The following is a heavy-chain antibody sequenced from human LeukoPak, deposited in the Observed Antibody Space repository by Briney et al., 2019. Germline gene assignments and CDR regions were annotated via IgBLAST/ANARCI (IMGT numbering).Heavy chain of an antibody. CDR1: GFTFSGHW. J-gene: IGHJ4*02. D-gene: IGHD4/OR15-4a*01. V-gene: IGHV3-74*01. CDR2: IDSYGTLR. Sequence: PGGSLRLSCEVSGFTFSGHWMHWVRQVPGKGLEWVSRIDSYGTLRTYADSVKGRFTISRDNAKNTLYLQMDSLRAEDTAMYYCAKDGDMTMVVGLTFDYWGQGTLVTVSS. CDR3: AKDGDMTMVVGLTFDY.